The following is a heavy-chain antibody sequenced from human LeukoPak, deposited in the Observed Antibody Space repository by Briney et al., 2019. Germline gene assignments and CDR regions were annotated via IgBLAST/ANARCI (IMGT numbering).Heavy chain of an antibody. Sequence: SETLSLTCAVSGGSISSYYWSWIRQPPGKGLEWIGYIYYSGSTNYNPSLKSRVTISVDTSKNQFSLKLSSVTAADTAVYYCARGKGSGSYYEYYFDYWGQGTLVTVSS. J-gene: IGHJ4*02. CDR2: IYYSGST. CDR1: GGSISSYY. D-gene: IGHD3-10*01. CDR3: ARGKGSGSYYEYYFDY. V-gene: IGHV4-59*01.